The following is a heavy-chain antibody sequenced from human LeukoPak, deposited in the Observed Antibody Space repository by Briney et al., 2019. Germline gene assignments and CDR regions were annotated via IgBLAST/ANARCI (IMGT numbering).Heavy chain of an antibody. J-gene: IGHJ4*02. Sequence: GGSLRLSCAASGFTFSSYAMSWVRQAPGKGLEWVSAISGSGDSTYYADSVKGRFTISRDNSKNTLSLQMNSLRAADTALYYCTKGKDDYWGQGTLVTVSS. V-gene: IGHV3-23*01. CDR3: TKGKDDY. CDR2: ISGSGDST. CDR1: GFTFSSYA.